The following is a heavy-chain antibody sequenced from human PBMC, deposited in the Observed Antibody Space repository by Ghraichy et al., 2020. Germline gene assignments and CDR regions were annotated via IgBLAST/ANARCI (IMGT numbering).Heavy chain of an antibody. J-gene: IGHJ4*02. V-gene: IGHV1-18*01. CDR1: GYTFTSYG. CDR3: ARDHHGIAAASPIDY. Sequence: ASVKVSCKASGYTFTSYGISWVRQAPGQGLEWMGWISAYSGNTNYAQKLQGRVAMTTDTSTSTAYMELRSLRSDDTAVYYCARDHHGIAAASPIDYWCQGALVTVSS. CDR2: ISAYSGNT. D-gene: IGHD6-13*01.